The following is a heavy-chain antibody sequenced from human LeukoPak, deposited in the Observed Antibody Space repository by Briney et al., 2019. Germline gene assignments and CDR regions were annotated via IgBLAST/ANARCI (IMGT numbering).Heavy chain of an antibody. Sequence: SVKVSCKASGGTFSSYAISWVRQAPGQGLELMGRIIPIFGTANYAQKFQGRVTITTDESTSTAYLQCSSLKASDTAMYYCARLMSDVLPLAYWGQGTLVTVSS. CDR1: GGTFSSYA. CDR2: IIPIFGTA. V-gene: IGHV1-69*05. CDR3: ARLMSDVLPLAY. D-gene: IGHD3-10*01. J-gene: IGHJ4*02.